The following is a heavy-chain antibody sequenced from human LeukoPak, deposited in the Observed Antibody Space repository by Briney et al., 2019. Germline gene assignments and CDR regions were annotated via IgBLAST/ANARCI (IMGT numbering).Heavy chain of an antibody. D-gene: IGHD3-22*01. V-gene: IGHV3-48*01. CDR3: GGAYDSSGYYYVGFDY. Sequence: GGSLRLSCAASGFIFSTYSINWVRQAPGKGLEWVSHISSSSSSIYYADSVKGRFSISRDNAKNSLYLQMNSLRAEDTAVYYCGGAYDSSGYYYVGFDYWGQGTLVTVSS. CDR1: GFIFSTYS. CDR2: ISSSSSSI. J-gene: IGHJ4*02.